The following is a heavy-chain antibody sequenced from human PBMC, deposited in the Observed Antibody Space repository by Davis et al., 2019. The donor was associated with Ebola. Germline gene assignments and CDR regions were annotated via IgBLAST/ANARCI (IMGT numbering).Heavy chain of an antibody. CDR2: IRFDGSNK. CDR1: GFTFSNYG. D-gene: IGHD2-21*01. Sequence: GGSLRPSCPPPGFTFSNYGMYWVRQAPAKGLEWVAFIRFDGSNKYYADSVKCRFTISRDNYKNTLYLQMSSLRGEDTAVYYCAKDTTAYSPGHYWGQGTLVTVSS. CDR3: AKDTTAYSPGHY. J-gene: IGHJ4*02. V-gene: IGHV3-30*02.